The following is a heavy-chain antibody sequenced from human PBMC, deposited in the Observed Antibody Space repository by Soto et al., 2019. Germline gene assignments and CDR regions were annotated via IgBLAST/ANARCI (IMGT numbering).Heavy chain of an antibody. CDR3: TRGLASGDY. CDR2: INPNGGST. CDR1: GYIFTNFY. Sequence: QVQLVQPGAEVKKPGASVKFSCKASGYIFTNFYIHWVRQAPGQGLEWIGIINPNGGSTNYAQNFQGRVPMTRDTSTSTVYMDLSSLRSEDTAVYYCTRGLASGDYWGQGTLITVSS. J-gene: IGHJ4*02. D-gene: IGHD6-6*01. V-gene: IGHV1-46*03.